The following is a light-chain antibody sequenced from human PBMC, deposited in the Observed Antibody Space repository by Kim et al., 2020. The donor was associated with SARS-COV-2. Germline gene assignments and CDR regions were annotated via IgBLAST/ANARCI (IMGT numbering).Light chain of an antibody. CDR3: QTWGTGIWV. J-gene: IGLJ3*02. Sequence: QPVLTQSPSASASLGASVKLTCTLSSGHSSNAIAWHQQQPERGPRYLMKLNSDGSQIKGDGIPDRFSGSSSGAERYLTISTPQSEDEADYYCQTWGTGIWVFGEGTKLTVL. V-gene: IGLV4-69*01. CDR2: LNSDGSQ. CDR1: SGHSSNA.